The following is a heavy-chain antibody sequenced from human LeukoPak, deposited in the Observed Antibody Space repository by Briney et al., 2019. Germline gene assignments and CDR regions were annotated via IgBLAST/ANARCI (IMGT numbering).Heavy chain of an antibody. J-gene: IGHJ4*02. Sequence: GGSLRLSCAASGFSFNAYWMHWVRQAPGTGLEWVAVMSYDESTKYYADSVKGRFTISRDNAKNSLYLQMNSLRAEDTAVYYCARGKSYGDSSDYWGQGTLVTVSS. CDR2: MSYDESTK. CDR1: GFSFNAYW. V-gene: IGHV3-30*03. D-gene: IGHD4-17*01. CDR3: ARGKSYGDSSDY.